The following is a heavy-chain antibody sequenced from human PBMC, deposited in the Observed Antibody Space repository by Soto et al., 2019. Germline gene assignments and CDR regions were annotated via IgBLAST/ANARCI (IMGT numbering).Heavy chain of an antibody. CDR2: ISGSGGST. CDR1: GFTFISYA. D-gene: IGHD6-19*01. J-gene: IGHJ4*02. V-gene: IGHV3-23*01. Sequence: GGSLRLSCAASGFTFISYAMSWVRQAPWKGLEWVSAISGSGGSTYYADSVKGRFTISRDNSKNTLYLQMNSLRAEDTAVYYCAKASGYSSGWYYFDYWGQGTLVTVSS. CDR3: AKASGYSSGWYYFDY.